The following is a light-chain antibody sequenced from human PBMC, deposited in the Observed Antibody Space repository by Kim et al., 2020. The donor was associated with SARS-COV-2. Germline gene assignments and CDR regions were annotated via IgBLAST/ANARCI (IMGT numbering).Light chain of an antibody. Sequence: EIVLTQSPGTLSLSPGQRATLSCRASRSVSTSYLAWYQQKPGQAPRLLIYGASNKATGIPDRFSGSGSGTDFTLTISRLEPEDFALYYCQQYGSSPRTFGQGTKVDIK. V-gene: IGKV3-20*01. J-gene: IGKJ1*01. CDR2: GAS. CDR3: QQYGSSPRT. CDR1: RSVSTSY.